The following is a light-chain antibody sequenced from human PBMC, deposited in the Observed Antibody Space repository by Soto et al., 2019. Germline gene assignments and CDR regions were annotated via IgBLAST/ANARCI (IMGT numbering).Light chain of an antibody. CDR2: QVS. CDR1: QSLAYVDGNTY. V-gene: IGKV2-30*01. J-gene: IGKJ2*01. CDR3: MQGTHWPPYT. Sequence: DVVMTQSPLSLPVTLGQPASISCRSSQSLAYVDGNTYLNWFQQRPGQSPRRLIYQVSNRDSGVPDRFSGSGSGTDFTLKISRVEADDVGVYYCMQGTHWPPYTFVQGTKLEIK.